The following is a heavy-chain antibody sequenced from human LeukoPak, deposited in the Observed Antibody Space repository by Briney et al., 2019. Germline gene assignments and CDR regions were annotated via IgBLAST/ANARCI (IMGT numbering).Heavy chain of an antibody. D-gene: IGHD1-26*01. J-gene: IGHJ3*02. CDR2: IYYSGST. CDR1: GGSISSYY. CDR3: ARLDLDFERSAGSAFDI. Sequence: SETLSLTCTVSGGSISSYYWSWIRQHPAKGLDWIGYIYYSGSTNYNPSLTSRVTISVDTSKMQFSLKLSSVTAADTGVYYCARLDLDFERSAGSAFDIWGQGTMVTVSS. V-gene: IGHV4-59*01.